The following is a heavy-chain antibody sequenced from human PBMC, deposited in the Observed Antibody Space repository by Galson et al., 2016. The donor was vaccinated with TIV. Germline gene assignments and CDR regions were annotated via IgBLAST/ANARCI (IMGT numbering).Heavy chain of an antibody. Sequence: SLRLSCAASGFNFNNYGMNWVRQAPGKGLEWVSYIIESGRSTYYADSVKGRFSISRDNAKNSLYLQMSSLRAEDTAVYYCARGRGYCDTTSCYVDYWGQGTLVTVSS. CDR3: ARGRGYCDTTSCYVDY. CDR2: IIESGRST. V-gene: IGHV3-48*03. D-gene: IGHD2-2*01. J-gene: IGHJ4*02. CDR1: GFNFNNYG.